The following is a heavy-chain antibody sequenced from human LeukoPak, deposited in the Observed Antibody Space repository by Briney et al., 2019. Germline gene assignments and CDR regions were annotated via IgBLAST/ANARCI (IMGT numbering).Heavy chain of an antibody. Sequence: SAKVSCKASGFTFTDSAVQWVRQARGQRLEWIGWIAVGSGNTDYAQKFEERVTITRDMSTSTTYMELSSLRSEDTAVYYCAADHDYSNSYDSYGPLDAWGQGTLVTVSS. CDR1: GFTFTDSA. CDR2: IAVGSGNT. J-gene: IGHJ5*02. V-gene: IGHV1-58*01. CDR3: AADHDYSNSYDSYGPLDA. D-gene: IGHD4-11*01.